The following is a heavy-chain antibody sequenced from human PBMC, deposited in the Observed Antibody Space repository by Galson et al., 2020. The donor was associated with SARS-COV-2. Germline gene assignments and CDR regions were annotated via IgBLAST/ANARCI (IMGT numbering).Heavy chain of an antibody. CDR2: ISNSGDTK. V-gene: IGHV3-48*03. Sequence: QAGGSLRLSCVASGFIFNNYEMNWVRQAPGKGLEWVSYISNSGDTKYYADSVKGRFTISRDNAKNSLYLQMNSLRAEDTAVYYCARDWRADEGTRFYYYGLDVWGQGTTVTVSS. CDR1: GFIFNNYE. CDR3: ARDWRADEGTRFYYYGLDV. D-gene: IGHD1-1*01. J-gene: IGHJ6*02.